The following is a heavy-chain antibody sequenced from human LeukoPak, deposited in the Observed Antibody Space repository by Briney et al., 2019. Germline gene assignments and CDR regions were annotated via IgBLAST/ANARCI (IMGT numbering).Heavy chain of an antibody. CDR1: GFTFSGYA. J-gene: IGHJ4*02. V-gene: IGHV3-23*01. CDR2: ISESGDTT. Sequence: GRSLRLSCAASGFTFSGYAMTWVRQGPGKGLEWVSSISESGDTTYYADSVKGRFTISRENSNNTLYLQMNSLRAEDTAVYYCAKDFTVSGPDYWGQGTLVTVSS. D-gene: IGHD6-19*01. CDR3: AKDFTVSGPDY.